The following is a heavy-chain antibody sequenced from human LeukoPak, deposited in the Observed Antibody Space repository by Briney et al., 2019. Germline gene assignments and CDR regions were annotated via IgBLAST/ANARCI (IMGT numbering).Heavy chain of an antibody. CDR1: GGTFSSYA. Sequence: SVKVSCKASGGTFSSYAISWVRQAPGQGLEWMGGIIPIFGTANYAQKFQGRVTITADGSTSTAYMELSSLRSEDTAVYYCARARGSSLPITYYGMDVWGKGTTVTVSS. D-gene: IGHD6-13*01. CDR3: ARARGSSLPITYYGMDV. CDR2: IIPIFGTA. V-gene: IGHV1-69*13. J-gene: IGHJ6*04.